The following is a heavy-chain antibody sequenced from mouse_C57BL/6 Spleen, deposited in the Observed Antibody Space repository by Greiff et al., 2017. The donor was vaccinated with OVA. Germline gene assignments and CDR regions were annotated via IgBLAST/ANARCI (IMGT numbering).Heavy chain of an antibody. Sequence: EVKLVESGGGLVQPGGSLKLSCAASGFTFSDYYMYWVRQTPEKRLEWVAYISNGGGSTYYPDTVKGRFTISRDNAKNTLYLQMSRLKSEDTAMYYCARPSHYYGSHSYWYFDVWGTGTTVTVSS. CDR3: ARPSHYYGSHSYWYFDV. J-gene: IGHJ1*03. CDR2: ISNGGGST. CDR1: GFTFSDYY. V-gene: IGHV5-12*01. D-gene: IGHD1-1*01.